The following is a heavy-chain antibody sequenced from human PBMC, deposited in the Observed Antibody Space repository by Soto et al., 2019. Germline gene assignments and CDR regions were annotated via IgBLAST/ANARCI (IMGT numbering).Heavy chain of an antibody. Sequence: QVQLQESGPGLVKPSQTLSLTCTVSGGSISSGGYYWSWIRQHPGKGLEWIGYIYYSGSTYYNPSRKSRVXXPXDXXKNQFSLKLSSVTAADTAVYYCARVGYDFWFVLDYWGQGTLVTVSS. D-gene: IGHD3-3*01. CDR3: ARVGYDFWFVLDY. CDR2: IYYSGST. J-gene: IGHJ4*02. CDR1: GGSISSGGYY. V-gene: IGHV4-31*03.